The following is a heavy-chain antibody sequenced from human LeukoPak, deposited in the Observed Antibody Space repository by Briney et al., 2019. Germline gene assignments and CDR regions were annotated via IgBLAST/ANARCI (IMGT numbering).Heavy chain of an antibody. CDR1: GYTFTSYA. J-gene: IGHJ4*02. CDR2: MNPNNGNT. Sequence: GASVKVSCKASGYTFTSYAMHWVRQAPGQGLEWMGWMNPNNGNTGYAQKFQGRVTITRNTSISTAYMELSSLRSEDTAVYYCARELPNYSNYFDYWGQGTLVTVSS. V-gene: IGHV1-8*03. D-gene: IGHD4-11*01. CDR3: ARELPNYSNYFDY.